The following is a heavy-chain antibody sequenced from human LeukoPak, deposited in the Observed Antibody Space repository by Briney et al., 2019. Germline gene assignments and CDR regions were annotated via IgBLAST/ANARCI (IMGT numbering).Heavy chain of an antibody. J-gene: IGHJ3*02. CDR3: ARSGGDAFDI. CDR2: INGDGSRT. V-gene: IGHV3-74*01. CDR1: GFTFSSYW. Sequence: GGSLRLSCAASGFTFSSYWMHWVRQAPGKGLVWVSRINGDGSRTSYADSVKGRFTISRDNAKNTLYLQMKSLRAEDTAVYYCARSGGDAFDIWGQGTTVIVSS. D-gene: IGHD3-10*01.